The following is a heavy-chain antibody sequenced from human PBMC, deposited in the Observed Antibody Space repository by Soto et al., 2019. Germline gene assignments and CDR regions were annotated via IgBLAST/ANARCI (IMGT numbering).Heavy chain of an antibody. J-gene: IGHJ4*02. CDR2: IIPILGTI. CDR1: GRTFLISA. V-gene: IGHV1-69*06. Sequence: QVQLVQSGAEVKTPGSSVRVSCKTAGRTFLISAIAWVRQAPGQGLEWMGGIIPILGTIHIAQNFQGRVNFTPDRSTSTAYMDRASLRSEDPATYFCARGKVWEQPSHHYYFGYWGPGSQVIVSS. D-gene: IGHD1-26*01. CDR3: ARGKVWEQPSHHYYFGY.